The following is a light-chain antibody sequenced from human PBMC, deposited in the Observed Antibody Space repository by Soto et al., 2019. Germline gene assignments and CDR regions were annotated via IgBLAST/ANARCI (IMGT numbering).Light chain of an antibody. CDR1: QSVSNS. Sequence: EIVLTQSPDTLSLSPGEGATLSCRASQSVSNSLVWYQQKPGQAPRLLIYDAGNRATGIPARFSGSGSATDFTLTISSLEPEDFALYYCQQRSDWPLITFGQGTRLEIK. V-gene: IGKV3-11*01. CDR3: QQRSDWPLIT. CDR2: DAG. J-gene: IGKJ5*01.